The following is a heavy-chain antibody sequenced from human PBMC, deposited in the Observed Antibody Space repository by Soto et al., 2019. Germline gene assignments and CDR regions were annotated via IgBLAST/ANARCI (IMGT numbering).Heavy chain of an antibody. CDR3: ARHSKKPGDFDYYYGMDV. J-gene: IGHJ6*02. Sequence: GASVKVFCKASGGTFSSYAISWVRQAPGQGLEWMGGIIPIFGTANYAQKFQGRVTITADESTSTAYMELSSLRSEDTAVYYCARHSKKPGDFDYYYGMDVWGQGTTVPVSS. V-gene: IGHV1-69*13. CDR2: IIPIFGTA. CDR1: GGTFSSYA. D-gene: IGHD3-3*01.